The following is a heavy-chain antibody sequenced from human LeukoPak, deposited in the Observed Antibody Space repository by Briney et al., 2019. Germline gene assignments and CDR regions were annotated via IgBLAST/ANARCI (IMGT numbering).Heavy chain of an antibody. CDR3: ARGLAAAGTSYFDY. J-gene: IGHJ4*02. V-gene: IGHV4-39*07. CDR1: DDSISRSTYY. CDR2: IFYSGST. Sequence: SETLSLTCSVSDDSISRSTYYWGWIRQPPGKGLEWIGSIFYSGSTYYNPSLNSRVTISVDTSKNQFSLKLSSVTAADTAVYYCARGLAAAGTSYFDYWGQGTLVTVSS. D-gene: IGHD6-13*01.